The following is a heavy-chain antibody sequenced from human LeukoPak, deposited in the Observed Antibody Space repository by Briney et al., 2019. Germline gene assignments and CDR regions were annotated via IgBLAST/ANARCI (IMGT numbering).Heavy chain of an antibody. V-gene: IGHV1-24*01. J-gene: IGHJ4*02. Sequence: ASVKVSCKVSGYTLTELSMHWVRQAPGKGLEWMGGFDPEDGETIYAQKFQGRVTMIEDTSTDTAYMELSSLRSEDTAVYYCATILRFWSGYSPSDYWGQGTLVTVSS. D-gene: IGHD3-3*01. CDR2: FDPEDGET. CDR3: ATILRFWSGYSPSDY. CDR1: GYTLTELS.